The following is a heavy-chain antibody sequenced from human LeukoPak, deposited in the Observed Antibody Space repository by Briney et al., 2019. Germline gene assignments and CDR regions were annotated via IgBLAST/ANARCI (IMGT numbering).Heavy chain of an antibody. CDR3: ARVVPRITMVRGVINWFDP. CDR2: IIPIFGTA. CDR1: GGTFSSYA. V-gene: IGHV1-69*06. J-gene: IGHJ5*02. D-gene: IGHD3-10*01. Sequence: SVKVSCKASGGTFSSYAISWVRQAPGQGLEWMGGIIPIFGTANYAQKFQGRVTITADKSTSTAYMELSSLRSEDTAVYYCARVVPRITMVRGVINWFDPWGQGTLVTVSS.